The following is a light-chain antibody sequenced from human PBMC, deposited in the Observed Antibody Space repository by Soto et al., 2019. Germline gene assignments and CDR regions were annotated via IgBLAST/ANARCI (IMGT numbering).Light chain of an antibody. CDR1: QTVSKYY. CDR3: QQAFS. J-gene: IGKJ4*01. Sequence: TVLTQSPATLSLSPGERATLSCRASQTVSKYYLSWYQQKPGQAPRLLIYGASTRATGIPARFSGSGSGTDFTLTIASLQLEEFAVYYCQQAFSFGGGTRVEIK. CDR2: GAS. V-gene: IGKV3D-7*01.